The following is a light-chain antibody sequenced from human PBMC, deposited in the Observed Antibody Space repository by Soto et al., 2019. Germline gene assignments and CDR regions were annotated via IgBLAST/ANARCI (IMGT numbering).Light chain of an antibody. Sequence: ETVLTPSPGTLSLSPGERGTIAGRASQSVSSSYLAWYQQKPGQAPRLLIYGASSRASGTPARFSGSGSRTEFTCTISSLQSEDFAVDYCQHYNSWQTFGQGTKVDIK. CDR2: GAS. CDR1: QSVSSSY. CDR3: QHYNSWQT. V-gene: IGKV3-15*01. J-gene: IGKJ1*01.